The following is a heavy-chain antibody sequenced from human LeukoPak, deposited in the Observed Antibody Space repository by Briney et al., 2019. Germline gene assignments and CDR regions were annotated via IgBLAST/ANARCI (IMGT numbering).Heavy chain of an antibody. CDR3: ASLYYYDSSGYYPLDAFDI. CDR2: ISSSSSTI. CDR1: GFTFSSYS. V-gene: IGHV3-48*01. D-gene: IGHD3-22*01. Sequence: PGGSLRLSCAASGFTFSSYSMNWVRQAPGKGLEWVSYISSSSSTIYYADSVKGRFTISRDNAKNSLYLQMNSLRAEDTAVYYCASLYYYDSSGYYPLDAFDIWGQGTMVTVSS. J-gene: IGHJ3*02.